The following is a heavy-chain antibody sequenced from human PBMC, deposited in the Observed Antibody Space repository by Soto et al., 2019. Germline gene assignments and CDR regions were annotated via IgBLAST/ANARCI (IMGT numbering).Heavy chain of an antibody. CDR2: ISYDGSNK. V-gene: IGHV3-30*03. CDR1: GFTFSSYG. J-gene: IGHJ4*02. D-gene: IGHD3-10*01. Sequence: QVQLVESGGGVVQPGRSLRLSCAASGFTFSSYGMHWVRQAPGKGLAWVAVISYDGSNKYYADSVKGRFTISRDNSKNSLYLQMNSLRGEDTAVYYCAPWFGAFDYWGQGTLVTVSS. CDR3: APWFGAFDY.